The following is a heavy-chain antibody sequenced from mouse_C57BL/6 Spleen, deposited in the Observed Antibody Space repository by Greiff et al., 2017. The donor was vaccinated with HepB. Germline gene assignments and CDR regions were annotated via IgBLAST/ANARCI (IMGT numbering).Heavy chain of an antibody. Sequence: QVQLQQPGAELVMPGASVKLSCKASGYTFTSYWMHWVKQRPGQGLEWIGEIDPSDSYTNYNQKFKGKSTLTVDKSSSTAYMQLSSLTSEDSAVYYGARREGYDYGAWFAYWGQGTLVTVSA. CDR2: IDPSDSYT. V-gene: IGHV1-69*01. CDR1: GYTFTSYW. CDR3: ARREGYDYGAWFAY. D-gene: IGHD2-4*01. J-gene: IGHJ3*01.